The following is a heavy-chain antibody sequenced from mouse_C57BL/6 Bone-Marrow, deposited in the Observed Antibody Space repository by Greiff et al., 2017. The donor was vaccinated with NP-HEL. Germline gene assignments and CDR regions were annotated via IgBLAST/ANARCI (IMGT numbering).Heavy chain of an antibody. V-gene: IGHV1-61*01. CDR1: GYTFTSYW. J-gene: IGHJ2*01. Sequence: QVQLQQPGAELVRPGSSVKLSCKASGYTFTSYWMDWVKQRPGQGLEWIGNIYPSDSETHYNQKFKDKATLTVDKSSSTAYMQLSSLTSEDSAVYYCARSMKTGTSFDYWGQGTTLTVSS. D-gene: IGHD4-1*01. CDR3: ARSMKTGTSFDY. CDR2: IYPSDSET.